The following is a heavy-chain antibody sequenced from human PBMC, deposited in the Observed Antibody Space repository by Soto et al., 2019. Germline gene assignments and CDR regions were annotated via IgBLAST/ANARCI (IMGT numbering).Heavy chain of an antibody. CDR1: GDSVTSHY. V-gene: IGHV4-59*02. J-gene: IGHJ3*02. D-gene: IGHD3-3*02. CDR2: MHYTGFS. Sequence: PSETLSLTCSFSGDSVTSHYLTWIRQSPEKGLEWIGYMHYTGFSHYNPSLKSRLTISVDRSKNQFTLQLTSVTVADTAVYYCASPGHFRGGVDAFDIWGQGTMVTVSS. CDR3: ASPGHFRGGVDAFDI.